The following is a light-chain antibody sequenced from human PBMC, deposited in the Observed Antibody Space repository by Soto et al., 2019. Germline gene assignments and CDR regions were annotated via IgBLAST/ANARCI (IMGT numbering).Light chain of an antibody. CDR3: QQYSSQST. V-gene: IGKV1-5*03. CDR2: QAS. CDR1: QSTSSY. J-gene: IGKJ1*01. Sequence: IQMTQSPSTLSASVGDRVTITCRASQSTSSYLAWYQQKPGKAPKLLIYQASSLENGVPSRFSGSGSGTEFSLTISSLQPDDFATYYCQQYSSQSTFGQGTKVDIK.